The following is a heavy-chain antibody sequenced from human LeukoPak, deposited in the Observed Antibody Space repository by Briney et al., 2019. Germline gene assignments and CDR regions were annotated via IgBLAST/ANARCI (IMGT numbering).Heavy chain of an antibody. J-gene: IGHJ4*02. CDR3: AREPGQSHYYDY. CDR1: GFTFSDHY. CDR2: TNSGGGTT. Sequence: PVGSLRLSCAASGFTFSDHYLSWIRQAPGKGLEWLSYTNSGGGTTHHAESVKGRVTMSRDNAKNSVYLQMNGLRYEDTAVYYCAREPGQSHYYDYWGQGTLVTVSS. V-gene: IGHV3-11*04.